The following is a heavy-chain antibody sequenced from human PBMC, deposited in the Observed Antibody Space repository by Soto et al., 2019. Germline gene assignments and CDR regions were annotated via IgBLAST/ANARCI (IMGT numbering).Heavy chain of an antibody. CDR1: GFTFSSYA. D-gene: IGHD2-15*01. CDR3: VRTSLVVAAATREDY. V-gene: IGHV3-74*02. J-gene: IGHJ4*02. CDR2: INSDGSST. Sequence: EVQLLESGGGLVQPGGSLRLSCAASGFTFSSYAMSWVRQTPGERLEWVSRINSDGSSTSYADSVKGRFTISRDNAKNTLYLQMNSLRAEDTAVYYCVRTSLVVAAATREDYWGQGTLVTVSS.